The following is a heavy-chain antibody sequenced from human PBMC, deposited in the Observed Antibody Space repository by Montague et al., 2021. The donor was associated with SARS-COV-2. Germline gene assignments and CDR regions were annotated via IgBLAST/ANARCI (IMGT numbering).Heavy chain of an antibody. CDR2: INHGGST. V-gene: IGHV4-34*01. D-gene: IGHD3-10*01. Sequence: SHPLSLPFSVHGTSFSGYYWNWIRQPPGKGLEWIGEINHGGSTKYSPSLKSRLTISADTSKNQFSLKLTSVAAADTAVYYCARLRDGVVPSPILGVGPYYSYYYMDVWGRGTTVTVSS. CDR1: GTSFSGYY. J-gene: IGHJ6*03. CDR3: ARLRDGVVPSPILGVGPYYSYYYMDV.